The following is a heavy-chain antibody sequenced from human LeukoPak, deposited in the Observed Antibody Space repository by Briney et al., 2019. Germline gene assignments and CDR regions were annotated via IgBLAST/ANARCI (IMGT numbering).Heavy chain of an antibody. CDR3: ARVDRGQLLGMDV. Sequence: SVKVSCKASGGTFSSYAISWVRQAPGQGLEWMGGIIPICGTANYAQKFQGRVTITADESTSTAYMELSSLRSEDKAVYYCARVDRGQLLGMDVWGQGTTVTVS. D-gene: IGHD2-2*01. V-gene: IGHV1-69*13. J-gene: IGHJ6*02. CDR2: IIPICGTA. CDR1: GGTFSSYA.